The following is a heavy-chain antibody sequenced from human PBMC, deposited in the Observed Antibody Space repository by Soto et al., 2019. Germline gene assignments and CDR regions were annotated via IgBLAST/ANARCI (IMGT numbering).Heavy chain of an antibody. CDR1: GGSISSYY. Sequence: PETLCLTCTVSGGSISSYYWSWIRQPPGKGLEWIGYIYYSGSTNYNPSLKSRVTISVDTSKNQFSLKLSSVTAADTAVYYCARDRGREEPGSYYYYGMDVWGHGTTLTVS. V-gene: IGHV4-59*01. J-gene: IGHJ6*02. CDR3: ARDRGREEPGSYYYYGMDV. D-gene: IGHD1-1*01. CDR2: IYYSGST.